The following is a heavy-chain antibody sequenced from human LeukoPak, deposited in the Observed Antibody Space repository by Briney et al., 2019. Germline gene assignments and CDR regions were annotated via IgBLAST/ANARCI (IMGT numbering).Heavy chain of an antibody. CDR1: GGSISSYY. CDR2: IYYSGST. V-gene: IGHV4-59*08. Sequence: SETLSLTCTVSGGSISSYYWSWIRQPPGKGLEWIGYIYYSGSTNYNPSLKSRVTISVDTSKNQFSLKLSSVTAADTAVYYCARGAMATTAFFDYWGQGTLVTVSS. D-gene: IGHD5-24*01. J-gene: IGHJ4*02. CDR3: ARGAMATTAFFDY.